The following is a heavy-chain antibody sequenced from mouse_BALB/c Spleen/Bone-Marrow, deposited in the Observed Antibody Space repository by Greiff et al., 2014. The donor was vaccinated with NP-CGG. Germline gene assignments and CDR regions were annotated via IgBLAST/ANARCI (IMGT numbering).Heavy chain of an antibody. CDR2: IYPGDGDT. D-gene: IGHD4-1*01. J-gene: IGHJ2*01. CDR1: GYAFGSYW. V-gene: IGHV1-80*01. Sequence: QVQLQQSGAELVRPGSSVKISCKASGYAFGSYWMNWVKQRPGQGLEWIGQIYPGDGDTNYNGKFKGKATLTADKSFSTAYMQLSSLTSEDSAVYFCARVRNWADYWGQGTTLTVSS. CDR3: ARVRNWADY.